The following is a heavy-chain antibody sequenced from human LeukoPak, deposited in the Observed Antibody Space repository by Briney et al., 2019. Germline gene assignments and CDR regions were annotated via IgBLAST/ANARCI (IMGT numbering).Heavy chain of an antibody. CDR2: ISSSSSTI. Sequence: RQAPGXXXGWVSYISSSSSTIYYAASVKGRFTISRDNAKNSLYLQMNSLRAEDTAVYYCARSNRGVRGADYYCYGMDVWGQGTTVTVSS. V-gene: IGHV3-48*01. D-gene: IGHD3-10*01. J-gene: IGHJ6*02. CDR3: ARSNRGVRGADYYCYGMDV.